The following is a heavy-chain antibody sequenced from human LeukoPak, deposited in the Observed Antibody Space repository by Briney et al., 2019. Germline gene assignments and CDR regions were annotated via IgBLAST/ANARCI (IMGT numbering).Heavy chain of an antibody. V-gene: IGHV4-34*01. J-gene: IGHJ4*02. CDR3: ARLWSTYCSGGSCPHQPNY. D-gene: IGHD2-15*01. Sequence: SETLSLTCAVYGGSFSGYYWSWIRQPPGKGLEWIGSIHNSGSTYYNPSLKSRVTISVRTSKNQFSLKLSSVTAADTALYYCARLWSTYCSGGSCPHQPNYWGQGTLVTVSS. CDR1: GGSFSGYY. CDR2: IHNSGST.